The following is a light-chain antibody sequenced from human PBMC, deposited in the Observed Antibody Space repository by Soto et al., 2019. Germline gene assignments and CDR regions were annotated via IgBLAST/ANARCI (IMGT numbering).Light chain of an antibody. Sequence: DIQMTQSPSSLSASVGDRVTITCRASQSISSYLNWYQQKPGKAPKLLIYAASSLQSGVPSGFSGSGSGTDFTLTISSLQPEDFATYYCQQSYSTPGTFGQGTKV. CDR1: QSISSY. J-gene: IGKJ1*01. CDR2: AAS. V-gene: IGKV1-39*01. CDR3: QQSYSTPGT.